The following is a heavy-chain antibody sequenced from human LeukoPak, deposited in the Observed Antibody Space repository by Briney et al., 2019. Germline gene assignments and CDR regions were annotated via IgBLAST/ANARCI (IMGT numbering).Heavy chain of an antibody. CDR1: GFTFGDYA. CDR2: IRSKAYGGTT. J-gene: IGHJ4*02. D-gene: IGHD4-17*01. Sequence: GGSLRLSCTASGFTFGDYAMSWVRQAPGKGLEWVGLIRSKAYGGTTEYAASVKGRLTISRDDSKSIAYQQMNSLKTEDTAVYYCTGTTVTTVDYFDYWGQGTLVAVSS. CDR3: TGTTVTTVDYFDY. V-gene: IGHV3-49*04.